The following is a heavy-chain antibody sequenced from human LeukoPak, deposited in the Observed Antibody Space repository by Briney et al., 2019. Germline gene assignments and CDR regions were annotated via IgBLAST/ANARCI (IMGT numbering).Heavy chain of an antibody. V-gene: IGHV1-69*13. CDR3: ARGDCSSTSCPIWG. D-gene: IGHD2-2*01. J-gene: IGHJ4*02. CDR2: IVPIFGTA. Sequence: SVKVSCKASGYTFTGYYMHWVRQAPGQGLEWMGGIVPIFGTANYAQKFQGRVTITADESTSTAYMELSSLRSEDTAVYYCARGDCSSTSCPIWGWGQGTLVTVSS. CDR1: GYTFTGYY.